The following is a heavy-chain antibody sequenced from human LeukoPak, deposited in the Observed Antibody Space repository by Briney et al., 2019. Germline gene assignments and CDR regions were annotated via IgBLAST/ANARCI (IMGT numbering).Heavy chain of an antibody. Sequence: SETLSLTCTVSGGSISSYYWSWIRQPAGKGLEWIGRIYTSGSTNYNPSLKSRVTMSVDTSKNQFSLKLRSVTAADTAVYYCARARYDILTGYSDDAFDIWGQGTMVTVSS. CDR2: IYTSGST. CDR3: ARARYDILTGYSDDAFDI. V-gene: IGHV4-4*07. CDR1: GGSISSYY. J-gene: IGHJ3*02. D-gene: IGHD3-9*01.